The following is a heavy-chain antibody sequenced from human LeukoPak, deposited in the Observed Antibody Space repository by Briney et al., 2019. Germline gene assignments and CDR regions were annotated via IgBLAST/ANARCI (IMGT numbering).Heavy chain of an antibody. CDR2: IWYDGSNK. V-gene: IGHV3-33*01. Sequence: GGSLRLSCAASGFTFSSYGMHWVRQAPGKGLEWVAVIWYDGSNKYYADSVKGRFTISRDNSKNTLYLQMNSLRAEDTAVYYCSSGRYYSPYYFDYWGQGTLVTVSS. J-gene: IGHJ4*02. CDR1: GFTFSSYG. D-gene: IGHD1-26*01. CDR3: SSGRYYSPYYFDY.